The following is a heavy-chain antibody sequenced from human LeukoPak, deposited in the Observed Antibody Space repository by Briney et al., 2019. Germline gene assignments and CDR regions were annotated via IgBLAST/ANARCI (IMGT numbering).Heavy chain of an antibody. D-gene: IGHD5-24*01. J-gene: IGHJ4*02. Sequence: ASVKVSCKASGYTFTRYGISWVRQAPGQGLEWMAWISPYNGNTTYAQKLQGRVTMTTDTSTSTAYMELRSLRSDDTAVHSCAIAMDGPSEHWGQGTLVTVSS. CDR1: GYTFTRYG. CDR2: ISPYNGNT. V-gene: IGHV1-18*01. CDR3: AIAMDGPSEH.